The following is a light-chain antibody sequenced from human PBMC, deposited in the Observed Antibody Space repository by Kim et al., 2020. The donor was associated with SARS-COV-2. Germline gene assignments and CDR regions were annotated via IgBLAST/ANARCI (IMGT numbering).Light chain of an antibody. CDR1: QTLAKSDGNIY. Sequence: GQPASISCRSSQTLAKSDGNIYLSWIQQRPGQSPRRLIYKVSDRDSGVPDRFSGSGSATDFTLRISRVEAEDVGVYYCMQGTHPFTFGQGTKLEI. V-gene: IGKV2-30*01. J-gene: IGKJ2*01. CDR2: KVS. CDR3: MQGTHPFT.